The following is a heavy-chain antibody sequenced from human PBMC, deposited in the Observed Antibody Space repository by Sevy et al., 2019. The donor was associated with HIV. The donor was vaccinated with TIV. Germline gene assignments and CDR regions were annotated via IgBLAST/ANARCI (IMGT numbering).Heavy chain of an antibody. Sequence: GGSLRLSCAASGFTFDDYDMHWVRQAPGKGLEWVSGISWNSGSIGYADSVKGRFTISRDNAKNSVYLQMNSLRGEDTAVFYCARAVPATDAFDIWGQGTLVTVSS. CDR2: ISWNSGSI. D-gene: IGHD6-19*01. V-gene: IGHV3-9*01. J-gene: IGHJ3*02. CDR3: ARAVPATDAFDI. CDR1: GFTFDDYD.